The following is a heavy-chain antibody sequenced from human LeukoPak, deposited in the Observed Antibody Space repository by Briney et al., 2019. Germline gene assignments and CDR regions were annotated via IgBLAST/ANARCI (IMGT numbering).Heavy chain of an antibody. V-gene: IGHV3-7*01. D-gene: IGHD3-22*01. CDR3: ARDGRAGSGYYRKDDY. CDR1: GFTFSSYW. CDR2: IKQDGSEK. J-gene: IGHJ4*02. Sequence: GGSLRLSCAASGFTFSSYWMTWVRQAPGNGLEWVANIKQDGSEKYYVNSVKGRFTISRDNAKNSLYLQMSSLRAEDTAVYYCARDGRAGSGYYRKDDYWGQGTLVTVSS.